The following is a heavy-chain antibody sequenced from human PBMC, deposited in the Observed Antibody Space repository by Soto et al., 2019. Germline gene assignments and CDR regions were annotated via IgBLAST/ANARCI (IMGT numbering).Heavy chain of an antibody. CDR3: ARDHGGSTWFVGIYYYFGVDV. D-gene: IGHD6-13*01. V-gene: IGHV3-48*02. J-gene: IGHJ6*02. CDR2: ISGSSDTI. CDR1: GFTLSRYN. Sequence: EVQLVESGGGLVQPGGSLRLSCAASGFTLSRYNMNWVRQAPVKGLEWVSYISGSSDTIYYADSVKGRFTISRDNAKKSLDLQMGSLRDEDTAVYYCARDHGGSTWFVGIYYYFGVDVWGQGTTVTVSS.